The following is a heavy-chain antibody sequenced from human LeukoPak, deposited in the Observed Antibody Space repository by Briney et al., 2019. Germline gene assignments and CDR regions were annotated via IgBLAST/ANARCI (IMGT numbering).Heavy chain of an antibody. J-gene: IGHJ4*02. D-gene: IGHD2/OR15-2a*01. CDR3: ARHPFSSPFDY. CDR1: GGSLSSDY. Sequence: SETLSLTCTVSGGSLSSDYWSWIRQPPGKGLEWIGYIYNTGNSDYNPSLKSRAPISLDTSKNQFSLQLTSVTAADTAVYFCARHPFSSPFDYWGQGTLVTVSS. CDR2: IYNTGNS. V-gene: IGHV4-59*08.